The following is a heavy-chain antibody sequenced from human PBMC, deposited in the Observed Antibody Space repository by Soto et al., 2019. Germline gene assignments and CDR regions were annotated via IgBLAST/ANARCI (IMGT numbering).Heavy chain of an antibody. J-gene: IGHJ6*02. Sequence: ASVKGSCKASGYTFTRSWISWVRQAPGQGLEWLGWINPDNGNTNYAQHLQGRVSLTTDTSTSTAYMDLRSLRSDDTAVYYCARDQGIITFEVYSMYYYRKDVWGQGTTVTVSS. CDR1: GYTFTRSW. V-gene: IGHV1-18*01. CDR2: INPDNGNT. D-gene: IGHD3-10*01. CDR3: ARDQGIITFEVYSMYYYRKDV.